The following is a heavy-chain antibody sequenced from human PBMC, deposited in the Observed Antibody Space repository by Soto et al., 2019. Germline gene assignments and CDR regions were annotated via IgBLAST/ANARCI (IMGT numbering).Heavy chain of an antibody. D-gene: IGHD6-13*01. Sequence: PGGSLRLSCVASGFTFSSFYMGWVRQAPGKGLEWVANIKQTGSEKYYVDSVKGRFTISRDDAKNSLYLQMNSLRAEDTAVYYCARASIAAAGDFDYWGQGTLVTVSS. J-gene: IGHJ4*02. V-gene: IGHV3-7*01. CDR1: GFTFSSFY. CDR3: ARASIAAAGDFDY. CDR2: IKQTGSEK.